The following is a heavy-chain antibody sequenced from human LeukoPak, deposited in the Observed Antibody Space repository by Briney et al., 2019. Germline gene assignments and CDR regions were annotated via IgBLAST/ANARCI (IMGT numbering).Heavy chain of an antibody. J-gene: IGHJ4*02. D-gene: IGHD7-27*01. CDR3: ATRKLGNDY. Sequence: SETLSLTCTVSGGSFSNYYWSWIRQSPGKGLGWIGYIYYTETSYNPSLKSRVTISADTSKNQFSLKLYSVTAADTAVYYCATRKLGNDYWGQGTLVTVSS. V-gene: IGHV4-59*01. CDR2: IYYTET. CDR1: GGSFSNYY.